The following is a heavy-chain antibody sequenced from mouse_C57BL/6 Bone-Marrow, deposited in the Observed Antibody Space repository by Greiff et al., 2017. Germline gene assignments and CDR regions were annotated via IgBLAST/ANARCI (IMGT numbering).Heavy chain of an antibody. CDR3: ARGGGIYYYGSSYVKAY. D-gene: IGHD1-1*01. Sequence: QVHVKQSGTELVKPGASVKLSCKASGYTFTSYWMHWVKQRPGQGLEWIGNINPSNGGTNYNEKFKSKATLTVDKSSSTAYMQLSSLTSEDSAVYYCARGGGIYYYGSSYVKAYWGQGTLVTVSA. CDR1: GYTFTSYW. V-gene: IGHV1-53*01. J-gene: IGHJ3*01. CDR2: INPSNGGT.